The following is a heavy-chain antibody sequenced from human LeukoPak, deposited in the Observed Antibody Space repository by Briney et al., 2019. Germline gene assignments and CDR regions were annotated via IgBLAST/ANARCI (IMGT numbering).Heavy chain of an antibody. CDR3: ARDRNYYDGTTYYDVFDV. D-gene: IGHD3-22*01. J-gene: IGHJ3*01. CDR1: GFTFSHYL. CDR2: INEDGNIK. V-gene: IGHV3-7*03. Sequence: GGSLRLSCATSGFTFSHYLMTWVRQAPGRGLAWVANINEDGNIKYYVVSVKGRFTISRDNANNSLYLQTNSLRAEDTAIYYCARDRNYYDGTTYYDVFDVWGQGTLVTVSS.